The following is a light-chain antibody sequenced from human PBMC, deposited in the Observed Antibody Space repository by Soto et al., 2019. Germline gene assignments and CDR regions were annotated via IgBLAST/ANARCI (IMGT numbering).Light chain of an antibody. Sequence: QSALTQPPSASGSPGQSVTISCTGTPSDVGGSNSVSWYQQHPGKAPNLMIYDVNKRPSGVPDRFSGSNSGNTASLTVSGLQAADEAYYFCSSYAPSDVVFGGGTKVTVL. V-gene: IGLV2-8*01. J-gene: IGLJ2*01. CDR3: SSYAPSDVV. CDR2: DVN. CDR1: PSDVGGSNS.